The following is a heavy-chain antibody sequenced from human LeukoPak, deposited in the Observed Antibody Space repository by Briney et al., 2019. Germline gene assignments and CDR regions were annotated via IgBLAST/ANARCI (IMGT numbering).Heavy chain of an antibody. V-gene: IGHV3-11*01. J-gene: IGHJ5*02. CDR2: ISSSGSTI. Sequence: GGSLRLSCAASGFTFSDYYMSWIRQAPGEGLEWVSYISSSGSTIYYADSVKGRFTISRDNAKNSLYLQMNSLRAEDTAVYYCASMGPSWDYDFWSGYPIDPWGQGTLVTVSS. CDR3: ASMGPSWDYDFWSGYPIDP. D-gene: IGHD3-3*01. CDR1: GFTFSDYY.